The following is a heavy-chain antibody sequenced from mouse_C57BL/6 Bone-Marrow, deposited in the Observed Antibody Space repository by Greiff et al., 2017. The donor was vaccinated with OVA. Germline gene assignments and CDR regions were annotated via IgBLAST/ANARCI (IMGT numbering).Heavy chain of an antibody. CDR3: ARNLIYYYGSGAY. D-gene: IGHD1-1*01. J-gene: IGHJ3*01. CDR1: GYTFTSYW. Sequence: QVQLQQSGAELVKPGASVKLSCKASGYTFTSYWMHWVKQRPGQGLEWIGMIHPNSGSTNYNEKFKSKATLTVDKSSSTAYMQLSSLTSEDSAVYYCARNLIYYYGSGAYWGQGTLVTVSA. CDR2: IHPNSGST. V-gene: IGHV1-64*01.